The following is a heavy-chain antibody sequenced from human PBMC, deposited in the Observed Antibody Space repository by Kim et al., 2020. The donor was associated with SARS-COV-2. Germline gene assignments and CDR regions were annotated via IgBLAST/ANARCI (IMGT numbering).Heavy chain of an antibody. CDR3: ARVERSSHSMDV. J-gene: IGHJ6*02. D-gene: IGHD6-13*01. CDR1: GFIFSSYS. Sequence: GGSLRLSCAASGFIFSSYSMDWVRQAPGKGLQWVSYISSSTSTIYYADSVKGRFTISRDNAGNSLYLQMNSLRDEDTAVYYCARVERSSHSMDVWGQGTTLTVSS. CDR2: ISSSTSTI. V-gene: IGHV3-48*02.